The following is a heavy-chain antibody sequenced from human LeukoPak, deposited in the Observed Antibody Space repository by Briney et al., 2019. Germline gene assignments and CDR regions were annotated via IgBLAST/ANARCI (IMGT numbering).Heavy chain of an antibody. J-gene: IGHJ6*02. V-gene: IGHV3-30*18. CDR2: ISYDGSNK. CDR1: GFTFSSYG. CDR3: AKDKAASWYNYYYYYGMDV. Sequence: PGGSLRLSCAASGFTFSSYGMHWVRQAPGKGLEWVAVISYDGSNKYYADSVKGRFTISRDNSKNTLYLQMNSLRAEDTAVYYCAKDKAASWYNYYYYYGMDVWGQGTTVTVSS. D-gene: IGHD6-13*01.